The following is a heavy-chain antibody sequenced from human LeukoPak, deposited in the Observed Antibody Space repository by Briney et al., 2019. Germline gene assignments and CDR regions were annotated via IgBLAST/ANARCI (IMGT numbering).Heavy chain of an antibody. V-gene: IGHV3-30*18. Sequence: GRSLRLSCAASGFTFSNFGMHWVRQAPGKGLEWVAVISYDGSDKYYADSVKGRFTISRDNSKNTLYLQMNSLRAEDTAVYHCAKDLEEYYHDSSGYVGYFQHWGQGTLVTVSS. J-gene: IGHJ1*01. D-gene: IGHD3-22*01. CDR1: GFTFSNFG. CDR3: AKDLEEYYHDSSGYVGYFQH. CDR2: ISYDGSDK.